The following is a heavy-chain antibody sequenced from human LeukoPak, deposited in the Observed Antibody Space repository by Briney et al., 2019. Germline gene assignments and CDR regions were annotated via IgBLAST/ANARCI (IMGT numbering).Heavy chain of an antibody. J-gene: IGHJ4*02. CDR3: AKVLRYFDWLPGH. Sequence: HTGGSLRLXCAASGFTFSSYAMSWVRQAPGKGLEWVSAISGSGGSTYYADSVKGRFTISRDNSKNTLYLQMNSLGAEDTAVYYCAKVLRYFDWLPGHWGQGTLVTVSS. CDR1: GFTFSSYA. D-gene: IGHD3-9*01. V-gene: IGHV3-23*01. CDR2: ISGSGGST.